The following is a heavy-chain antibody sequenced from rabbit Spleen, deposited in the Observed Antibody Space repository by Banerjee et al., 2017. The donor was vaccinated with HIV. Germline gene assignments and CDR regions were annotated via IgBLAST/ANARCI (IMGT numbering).Heavy chain of an antibody. D-gene: IGHD8-1*01. CDR3: ARDGAGGSYFAL. CDR1: GFSFSSDYY. J-gene: IGHJ4*01. Sequence: QSLEESGGDLVKPGASLTLTCTASGFSFSSDYYMCWVRQAPGKGLEWIGCINGGNGNTYYASWVNGRFTVSSASSTAVTLQMTSLTAADTATYFCARDGAGGSYFALWGPGTLVTVS. CDR2: INGGNGNT. V-gene: IGHV1S40*01.